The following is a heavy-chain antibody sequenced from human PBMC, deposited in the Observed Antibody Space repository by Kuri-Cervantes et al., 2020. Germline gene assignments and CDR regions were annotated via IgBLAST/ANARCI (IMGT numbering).Heavy chain of an antibody. CDR3: ARDRFWEYYYYYMDV. CDR1: GFTFSSYW. J-gene: IGHJ6*03. D-gene: IGHD3-3*01. CDR2: INSDGSST. V-gene: IGHV3-74*01. Sequence: GESLKISCAASGFTFSSYWMHWVRQAPGKGLEWVSRINSDGSSTSYADSVKGRFTISRDNAKNTLYLQMNSLRAEDTAVYYCARDRFWEYYYYYMDVWGKGTTVTVSS.